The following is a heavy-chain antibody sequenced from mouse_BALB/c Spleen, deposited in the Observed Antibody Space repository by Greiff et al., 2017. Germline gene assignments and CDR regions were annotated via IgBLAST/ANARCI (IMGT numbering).Heavy chain of an antibody. J-gene: IGHJ3*01. CDR2: ISSGGSYT. Sequence: EVKLVESGGDLVKPGGSLKLSCAASGFTFSSYGMSWVRQTPDKRLEWVATISSGGSYTYYPDSVKGRFTISRDNAKNTLYLQMSSLKSEDTAMYYCAREVDYAWFADWGQGTLVTVSA. V-gene: IGHV5-6*01. CDR1: GFTFSSYG. D-gene: IGHD2-4*01. CDR3: AREVDYAWFAD.